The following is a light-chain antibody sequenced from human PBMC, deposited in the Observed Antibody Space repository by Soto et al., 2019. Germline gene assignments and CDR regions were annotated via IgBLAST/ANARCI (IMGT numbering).Light chain of an antibody. J-gene: IGLJ1*01. CDR3: GSYTSSSTYV. V-gene: IGLV2-14*01. CDR2: EVS. Sequence: QSVLAQPASVSGSPGQSITISCTGTSSDVGGYNYVSWYQQHPGKAPKLMIYEVSNRTSGVSNRFSGSKSGNTASLTISGLQAEDEADYYCGSYTSSSTYVFGTGTKVTVL. CDR1: SSDVGGYNY.